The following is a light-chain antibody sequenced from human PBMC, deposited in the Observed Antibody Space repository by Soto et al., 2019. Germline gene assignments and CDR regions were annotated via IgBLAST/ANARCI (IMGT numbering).Light chain of an antibody. J-gene: IGLJ2*01. Sequence: QSVLTQPPSVSGAPGQRVTISCTGGSSNIGAGYEVHWYQQHPGRAPKVLIFGIINRPSGVPDRFSGSKSGTSASLAITGLQAEDEADYYCQSYDSGLRGVVFGGGTKLTVL. CDR2: GII. CDR1: SSNIGAGYE. CDR3: QSYDSGLRGVV. V-gene: IGLV1-40*01.